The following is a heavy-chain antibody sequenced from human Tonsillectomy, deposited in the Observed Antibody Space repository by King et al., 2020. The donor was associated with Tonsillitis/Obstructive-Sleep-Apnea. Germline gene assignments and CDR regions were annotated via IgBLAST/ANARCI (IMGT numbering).Heavy chain of an antibody. D-gene: IGHD3-3*01. CDR3: ASTYYDFWSGYRYFDY. Sequence: VQLVESGGGLVQPGGSLRLSCAASGFTFSSYWMSWVRQAPGKGLEWGANIKQDGREKYYVDSVKGRFTISRDNAKNSLYLQMNSLRAEDTAVYYCASTYYDFWSGYRYFDYWGQGTLVTVSS. CDR2: IKQDGREK. J-gene: IGHJ4*02. CDR1: GFTFSSYW. V-gene: IGHV3-7*02.